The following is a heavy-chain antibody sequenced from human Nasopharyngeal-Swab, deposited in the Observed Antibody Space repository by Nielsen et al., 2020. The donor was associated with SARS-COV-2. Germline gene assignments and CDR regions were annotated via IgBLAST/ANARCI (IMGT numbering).Heavy chain of an antibody. CDR3: AGSSFDYYYYYMDV. Sequence: ESLKISCAASGFTVSSNYMSWVRQAPGKGLEWVSVIYSGGSTYYADSVKGRFTISRDNSKNTLYLQMNSLRAEDTAVYYCAGSSFDYYYYYMDVWGKGTTVTVSS. CDR2: IYSGGST. CDR1: GFTVSSNY. D-gene: IGHD6-13*01. J-gene: IGHJ6*03. V-gene: IGHV3-66*01.